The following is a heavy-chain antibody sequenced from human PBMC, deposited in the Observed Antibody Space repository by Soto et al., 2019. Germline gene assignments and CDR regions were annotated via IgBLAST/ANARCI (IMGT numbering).Heavy chain of an antibody. Sequence: GGLLRLSCAASGITVSSNYMSLVRQAPGKGLEWVSVIYSGGSTYYADSVKGRFTISRDNSKNTLYLQMNSLRAEDTAVYYCASGYYEGSGSQSDWFDPWGKGPLVTV. CDR2: IYSGGST. D-gene: IGHD3-22*01. V-gene: IGHV3-66*01. CDR3: ASGYYEGSGSQSDWFDP. CDR1: GITVSSNY. J-gene: IGHJ5*02.